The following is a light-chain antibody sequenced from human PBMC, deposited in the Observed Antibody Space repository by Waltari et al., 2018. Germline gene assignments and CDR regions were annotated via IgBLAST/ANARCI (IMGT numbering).Light chain of an antibody. V-gene: IGKV1-5*01. Sequence: DIQMTQSPSTLSASVGDRGTITCRASQSISSWLAWYQQKPGKAPKLLVYAASSLQTGVPSRFSARGSGTHFTLTINNVQSEDFATYHCEQYYSFPRTFGQGTKVEV. J-gene: IGKJ1*01. CDR1: QSISSW. CDR2: AAS. CDR3: EQYYSFPRT.